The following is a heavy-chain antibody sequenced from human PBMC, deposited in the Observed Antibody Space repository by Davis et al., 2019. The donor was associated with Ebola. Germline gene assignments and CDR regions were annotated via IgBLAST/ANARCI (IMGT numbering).Heavy chain of an antibody. Sequence: PGGSLRLSCAASGFPFDNFAMHWVRQPPGKGLEWVSAISWNSGTIAYADSVKGRFTISRDNAKNSLYLQMGSLRAEDTALYYCAKEATSGYYYYALDVWGQGTTVTVSS. CDR2: ISWNSGTI. CDR1: GFPFDNFA. D-gene: IGHD5-24*01. V-gene: IGHV3-9*01. CDR3: AKEATSGYYYYALDV. J-gene: IGHJ6*02.